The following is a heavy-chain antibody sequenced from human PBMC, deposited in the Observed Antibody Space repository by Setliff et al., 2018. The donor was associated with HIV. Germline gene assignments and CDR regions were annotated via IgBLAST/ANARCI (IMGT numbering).Heavy chain of an antibody. CDR2: ITSRSSYM. J-gene: IGHJ6*03. V-gene: IGHV3-21*01. CDR1: GFTFSSYA. Sequence: GGSLRLSCAASGFTFSSYAMSWVRQAPGKGLEWVSSITSRSSYMYYADSVKGRLNSLYLQMNSLRAEDTAVYYCARLCMLYEVGYYYYYMDVWGKGTTVTVSS. D-gene: IGHD2-8*01. CDR3: ARLCMLYEVGYYYYYMDV.